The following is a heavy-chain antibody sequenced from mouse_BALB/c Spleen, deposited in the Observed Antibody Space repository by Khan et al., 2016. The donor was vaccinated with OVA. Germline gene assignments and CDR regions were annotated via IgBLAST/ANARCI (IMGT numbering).Heavy chain of an antibody. Sequence: QIQLVQSGPKLVKPGASVKISCKASGYAFSSSWMNWVKQRPGQGLEWIGRIYPGDGDTNYNGKFKGKATLTADKSSSTAYMQLSSLTSVDSAVYFCARSTAPYALDYWGQGTSVTVSS. V-gene: IGHV1-82*01. CDR3: ARSTAPYALDY. CDR1: GYAFSSSW. CDR2: IYPGDGDT. D-gene: IGHD1-2*01. J-gene: IGHJ4*01.